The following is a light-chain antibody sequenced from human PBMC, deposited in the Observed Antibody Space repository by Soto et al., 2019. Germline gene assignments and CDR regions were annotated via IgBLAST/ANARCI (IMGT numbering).Light chain of an antibody. CDR3: QHYNSYSEA. CDR1: QTISSW. J-gene: IGKJ1*01. CDR2: KAS. V-gene: IGKV1-5*03. Sequence: DIQLTQSPSTLSGSIGDRVTITCRASQTISSWLAWYQQKPGKAPKLLIYKASTLKSGVPSRFSGSGSGTELTITIRSLQPDDFATYYCQHYNSYSEAFGQGTKVGIK.